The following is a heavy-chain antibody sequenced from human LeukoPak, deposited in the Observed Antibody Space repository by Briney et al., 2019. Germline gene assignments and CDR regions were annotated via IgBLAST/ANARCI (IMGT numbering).Heavy chain of an antibody. J-gene: IGHJ2*01. CDR2: ISGSDGST. D-gene: IGHD3-3*01. Sequence: PGGSLRLSCAATRFTFSTYAMSWVRQPPGKGLEWVSAISGSDGSTNYADSVKGRFTISRDNAKNTLYLQMNSLRAEDTAVYYCAKSPADFWSGYDWYFDLWGRGTLVTVSS. CDR1: RFTFSTYA. CDR3: AKSPADFWSGYDWYFDL. V-gene: IGHV3-23*01.